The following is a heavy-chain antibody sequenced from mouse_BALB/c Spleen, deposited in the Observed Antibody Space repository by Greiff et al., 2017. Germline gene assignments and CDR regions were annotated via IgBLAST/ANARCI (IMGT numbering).Heavy chain of an antibody. V-gene: IGHV1-9*01. D-gene: IGHD3-1*01. J-gene: IGHJ4*01. CDR1: GYTFSSYW. CDR3: ARLGARVYAMDY. CDR2: ILPGSGST. Sequence: VKLVESGAELMKPGASVKISCTATGYTFSSYWIAWVRQRPGHGLEWIGEILPGSGSTNYNEKFKGKATFTADTSSNTAYMQLSSLTSEDSAVYYCARLGARVYAMDYWGQGTSVTVSA.